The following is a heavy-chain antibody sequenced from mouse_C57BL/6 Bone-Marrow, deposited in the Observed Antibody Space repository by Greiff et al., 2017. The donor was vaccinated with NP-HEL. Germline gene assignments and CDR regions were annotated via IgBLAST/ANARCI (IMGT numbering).Heavy chain of an antibody. Sequence: VQLQQPGAELVKPGASVKLSCKASGYTFTSYWMHWVKQRPGQGLEWIGMIHPNSGSTNYNEKFKSKTTLTVDKSSSTAYMQLSSLTSEDSAVYYCARPPARAIEYYAMDYWGQGTSVTVSS. V-gene: IGHV1-64*01. CDR3: ARPPARAIEYYAMDY. CDR1: GYTFTSYW. D-gene: IGHD3-1*01. J-gene: IGHJ4*01. CDR2: IHPNSGST.